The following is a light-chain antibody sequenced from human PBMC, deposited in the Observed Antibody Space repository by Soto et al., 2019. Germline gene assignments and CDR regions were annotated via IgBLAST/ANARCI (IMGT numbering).Light chain of an antibody. V-gene: IGLV1-47*01. CDR1: SSNIGSNY. Sequence: QSVLNQPPSASGTPGQRVTISCSGSSSNIGSNYVYWYQQLPGSAPKLLIYRNDQRPSGVPDRFSGSKSGTSASLAISGLRSEDEADYYCAAWDDSLSAVVFGGGTKLTV. J-gene: IGLJ2*01. CDR3: AAWDDSLSAVV. CDR2: RND.